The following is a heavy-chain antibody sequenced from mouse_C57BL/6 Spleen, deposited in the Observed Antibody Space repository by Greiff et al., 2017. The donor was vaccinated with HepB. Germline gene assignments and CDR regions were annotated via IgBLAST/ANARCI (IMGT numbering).Heavy chain of an antibody. CDR3: ARSPYYDGFDY. J-gene: IGHJ2*01. Sequence: EVHLVESGGGLVKPGGSLKLSCAASGFTFSSYAMSWVRQTPEKRLEWVATISDGGSYTYYPDNVKGRFTISRDNAKNNLYLQMSHLKSEDTAMYYGARSPYYDGFDYWGQGTTLTVSS. CDR1: GFTFSSYA. D-gene: IGHD1-1*01. V-gene: IGHV5-4*01. CDR2: ISDGGSYT.